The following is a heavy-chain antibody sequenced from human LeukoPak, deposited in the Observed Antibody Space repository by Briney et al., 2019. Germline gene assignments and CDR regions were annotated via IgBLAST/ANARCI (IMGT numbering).Heavy chain of an antibody. J-gene: IGHJ4*02. CDR1: GVTFSSYS. Sequence: GGSLRLSCADSGVTFSSYSMNWVRQAPGKGLEWVSSISSSSSYIYYADSVKGRFTISRDNAKNSLYLQMNSLRAEDTAVYYCARRQGYCSGGSCFSLDYWGQGTLVTVSS. CDR2: ISSSSSYI. D-gene: IGHD2-15*01. CDR3: ARRQGYCSGGSCFSLDY. V-gene: IGHV3-21*01.